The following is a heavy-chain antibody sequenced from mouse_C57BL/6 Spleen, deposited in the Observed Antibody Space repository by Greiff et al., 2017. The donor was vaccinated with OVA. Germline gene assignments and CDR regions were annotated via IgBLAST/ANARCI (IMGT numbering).Heavy chain of an antibody. CDR2: IDPETGGT. Sequence: QVQLQQSGAELVRPGASVTLSCKASGYTFTDYEMHWVKQTPVHGLEWIGAIDPETGGTAYNQKFKGKAILTADKSSSTAYMELRSLTSEDSAVYYCTRHFDYAFAYWGQGTLVTVSA. CDR3: TRHFDYAFAY. CDR1: GYTFTDYE. D-gene: IGHD2-4*01. V-gene: IGHV1-15*01. J-gene: IGHJ3*01.